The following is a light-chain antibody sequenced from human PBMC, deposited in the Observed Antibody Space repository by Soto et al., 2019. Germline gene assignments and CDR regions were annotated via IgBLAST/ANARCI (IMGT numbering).Light chain of an antibody. CDR1: QSVSSSY. Sequence: EIVLTQSPGTLSLSPGERATISCRASQSVSSSYLAWYQQKPGQAPRLLIYGASSRATGIPDRFSGSASGTDFTLTISRLEPEDFAVYYCQQYGSSLLTFGGGTKVEIK. CDR2: GAS. J-gene: IGKJ4*01. CDR3: QQYGSSLLT. V-gene: IGKV3-20*01.